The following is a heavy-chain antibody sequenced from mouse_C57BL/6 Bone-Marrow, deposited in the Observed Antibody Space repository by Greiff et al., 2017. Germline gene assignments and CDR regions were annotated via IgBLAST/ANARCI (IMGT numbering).Heavy chain of an antibody. CDR3: ARWGTTVVADY. Sequence: QVQLQQPGAELVKPGASVKLSCKASGYTFTSYWMHWVKQRPGRGLEWIGEIYPRSGNTYYNEKFKGKATLTADKSSSTAYMELRSLTSEDSAVYFCARWGTTVVADYWGQGTTLTVSS. CDR2: IYPRSGNT. D-gene: IGHD1-1*01. V-gene: IGHV1-81*01. CDR1: GYTFTSYW. J-gene: IGHJ2*01.